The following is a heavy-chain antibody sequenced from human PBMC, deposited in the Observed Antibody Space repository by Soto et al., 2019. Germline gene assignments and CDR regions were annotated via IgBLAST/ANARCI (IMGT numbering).Heavy chain of an antibody. CDR1: GFTFSSYW. J-gene: IGHJ4*02. V-gene: IGHV3-7*01. CDR2: IKQDGSEK. Sequence: EVQLVESGGGLVQPGGSLRLSCAASGFTFSSYWMSWVRQAPGKGLEWVANIKQDGSEKYYVYSVKGRFTISRDKAKNSLYLQMNSLRAEDTAVYYCARVGRYCSSTSFYSRFDYWGQGTLGTVSS. D-gene: IGHD2-2*01. CDR3: ARVGRYCSSTSFYSRFDY.